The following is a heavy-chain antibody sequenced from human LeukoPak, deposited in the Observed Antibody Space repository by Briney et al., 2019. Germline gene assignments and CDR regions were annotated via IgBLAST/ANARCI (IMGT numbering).Heavy chain of an antibody. J-gene: IGHJ1*01. V-gene: IGHV4-38-2*02. CDR3: ARELRGHYYDSSGYREYFQH. CDR2: IYHSGST. D-gene: IGHD3-22*01. Sequence: SETLSLTCTVSGYSISSGYYWGWIRQPPGKGLEWIGSIYHSGSTYYNPSLKSRVTISVDTSKNQFSLKLSSVTAADTAVYYCARELRGHYYDSSGYREYFQHWGQGTLVTVSS. CDR1: GYSISSGYY.